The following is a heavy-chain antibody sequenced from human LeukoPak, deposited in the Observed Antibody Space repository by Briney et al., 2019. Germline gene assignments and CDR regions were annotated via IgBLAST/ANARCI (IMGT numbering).Heavy chain of an antibody. CDR2: ISGSGGST. D-gene: IGHD6-19*01. V-gene: IGHV3-23*01. Sequence: GGSLRLSCAASGFTFSSCAMSWVRQAPGKGLEWVSAISGSGGSTYYADSVKGRFTISRDNSKNTLYLQMNSLRAEDTAVYYCAKSGPRWYSSGWYNYWGQGTLVTVSS. CDR3: AKSGPRWYSSGWYNY. CDR1: GFTFSSCA. J-gene: IGHJ4*02.